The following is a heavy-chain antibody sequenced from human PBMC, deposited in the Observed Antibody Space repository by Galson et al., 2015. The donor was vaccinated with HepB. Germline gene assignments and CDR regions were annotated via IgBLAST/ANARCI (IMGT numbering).Heavy chain of an antibody. CDR1: LRSTGVG. CDR3: AHVRGHDYGDYGVGYFDY. CDR2: IYWDDDK. D-gene: IGHD4-17*01. Sequence: LRSTGVGVGWIRQPPGKALEWLALIYWDDDKRYSPSLKSRLTITKDTSKNQVVLTMTIMDPVDTATYYCAHVRGHDYGDYGVGYFDYWGQGTLVTVSS. V-gene: IGHV2-5*02. J-gene: IGHJ4*02.